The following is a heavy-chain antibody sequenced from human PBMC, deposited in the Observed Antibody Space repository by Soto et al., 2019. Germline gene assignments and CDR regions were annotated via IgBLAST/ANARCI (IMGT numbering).Heavy chain of an antibody. CDR3: ARQLRRDGYLSFDY. Sequence: LRLSCTASRFNFSLYSLNWVRQAPGKGLEWVSYISSSGGTMYHADSVKGRFTISRDNAKNSLYLQMNSLRDEDTAVYYCARQLRRDGYLSFDYWGQGTLVTVSS. CDR2: ISSSGGTM. V-gene: IGHV3-48*02. J-gene: IGHJ4*02. CDR1: RFNFSLYS. D-gene: IGHD5-12*01.